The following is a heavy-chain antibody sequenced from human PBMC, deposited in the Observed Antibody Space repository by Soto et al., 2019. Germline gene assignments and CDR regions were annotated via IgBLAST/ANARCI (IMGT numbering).Heavy chain of an antibody. J-gene: IGHJ4*02. Sequence: GSLRLYCAASVFAFSSYAMSWVRQAPGKGLEWVSAISGSGGSTYYADSVKGRFTISRDNSKNTLYLQMNSLRAEDTAVYYCAKDRARSIVGATMDYFDYWGQGTLVTVSS. CDR2: ISGSGGST. D-gene: IGHD1-26*01. V-gene: IGHV3-23*01. CDR3: AKDRARSIVGATMDYFDY. CDR1: VFAFSSYA.